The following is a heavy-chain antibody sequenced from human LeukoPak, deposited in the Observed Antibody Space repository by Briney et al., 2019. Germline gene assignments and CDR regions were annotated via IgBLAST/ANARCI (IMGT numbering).Heavy chain of an antibody. Sequence: PGGSLRLSCAASGFTFSSYEMNWVRQAPGKGLEWVSYTSSSGSTIYYADSVKGRFTISRDNAKNSLYLQMNSLRAEDTAVYYCARDIGFGEFNWFDPWGQGTPVTVSS. J-gene: IGHJ5*02. V-gene: IGHV3-48*03. D-gene: IGHD3-10*01. CDR1: GFTFSSYE. CDR3: ARDIGFGEFNWFDP. CDR2: TSSSGSTI.